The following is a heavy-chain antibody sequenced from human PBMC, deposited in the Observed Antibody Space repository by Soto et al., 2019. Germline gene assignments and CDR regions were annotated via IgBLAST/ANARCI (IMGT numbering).Heavy chain of an antibody. Sequence: GESLKISCKGSGYSFTSYWIGWVRQMPGKGLEWMGIIYPGDSDIRYSPSFQGQVTISADKSISTAYLQWSSLKASDTAMYYCARQSPHYYGSGSYYHYGMDVWGQGTTVTSP. CDR1: GYSFTSYW. CDR2: IYPGDSDI. V-gene: IGHV5-51*01. D-gene: IGHD3-10*01. J-gene: IGHJ6*02. CDR3: ARQSPHYYGSGSYYHYGMDV.